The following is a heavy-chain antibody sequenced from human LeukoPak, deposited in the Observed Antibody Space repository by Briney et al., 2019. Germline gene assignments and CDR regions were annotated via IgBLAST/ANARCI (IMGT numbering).Heavy chain of an antibody. Sequence: GGSLRLSCAASGFTFGSYSMNWVRQAPGKGLEWVSSISSSSSYIYYADSVKGRFTISRDNAKNSLYLQMNSLRAEDTAVYYCARDKIVGATTGFDYWGQGTLVTVSS. J-gene: IGHJ4*02. D-gene: IGHD1-26*01. CDR3: ARDKIVGATTGFDY. CDR2: ISSSSSYI. V-gene: IGHV3-21*01. CDR1: GFTFGSYS.